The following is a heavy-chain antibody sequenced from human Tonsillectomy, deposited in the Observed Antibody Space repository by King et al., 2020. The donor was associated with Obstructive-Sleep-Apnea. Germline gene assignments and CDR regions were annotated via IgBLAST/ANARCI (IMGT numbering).Heavy chain of an antibody. V-gene: IGHV3-23*04. CDR2: ISGSGGST. D-gene: IGHD3-3*01. CDR3: AKDLIRYYDFWSGYFRRDY. CDR1: GFTFSSYA. Sequence: VQLVESGGGLVQPGGSLRLSCAASGFTFSSYAMSWVRQAPGKGLEWVSAISGSGGSTYYADSVKGRFTISRDNSKNTLYLQMNSLRAEDTAVYYCAKDLIRYYDFWSGYFRRDYWGQRTLVTVSS. J-gene: IGHJ4*02.